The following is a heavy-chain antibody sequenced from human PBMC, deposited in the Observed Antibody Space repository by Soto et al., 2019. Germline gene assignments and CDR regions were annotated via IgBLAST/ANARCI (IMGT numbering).Heavy chain of an antibody. CDR3: ARDVGLRY. CDR1: GFTFTNYW. CDR2: INQDGSER. Sequence: EVQLVESGGGLVQPGGSLKLSCAVSGFTFTNYWMSWVRQAPGKGLEWVANINQDGSERNYGDSVKGRFTISRDNTKNSPYLQMNSLRAEDTAVYYCARDVGLRYWGQGALVTVSS. J-gene: IGHJ4*02. D-gene: IGHD1-20*01. V-gene: IGHV3-7*05.